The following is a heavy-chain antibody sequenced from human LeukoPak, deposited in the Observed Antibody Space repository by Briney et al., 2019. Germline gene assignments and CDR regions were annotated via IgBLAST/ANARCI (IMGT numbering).Heavy chain of an antibody. D-gene: IGHD6-19*01. CDR2: IYYSGNT. J-gene: IGHJ5*02. V-gene: IGHV4-31*11. CDR1: SGSIRTSSYY. CDR3: ARRGIAVAGTLRNWFDP. Sequence: PSETLSLTCVVSSGSIRTSSYYWSWIRQHPGKGLEWIGYIYYSGNTYFHPSLKSRVTISVDTSKNQFSLNLSSVTAADTAVYYCARRGIAVAGTLRNWFDPWGQGTLVTVSS.